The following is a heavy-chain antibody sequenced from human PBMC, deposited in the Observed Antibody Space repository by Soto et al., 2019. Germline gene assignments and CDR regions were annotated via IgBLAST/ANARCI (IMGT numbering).Heavy chain of an antibody. CDR3: ASGTAMATFYYYYYYMDV. V-gene: IGHV1-69*02. Sequence: QVPLVQSGAEVKKPGSSVKVSCKASGGTFSSYTISWVRQAPGQGLEWMGRIIPILGIANYAQKFQGRVTITADKSTSTAYMELSSLRSEDTAVYYCASGTAMATFYYYYYYMDVWGKGTTVTVSS. CDR1: GGTFSSYT. J-gene: IGHJ6*03. CDR2: IIPILGIA. D-gene: IGHD5-18*01.